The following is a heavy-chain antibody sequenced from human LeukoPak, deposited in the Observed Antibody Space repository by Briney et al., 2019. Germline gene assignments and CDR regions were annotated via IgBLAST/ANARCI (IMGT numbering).Heavy chain of an antibody. V-gene: IGHV1-24*01. J-gene: IGHJ4*02. CDR3: ATFEGYYYGSGSYYTPGY. D-gene: IGHD3-10*01. CDR2: FDPEDGET. Sequence: ASVKVSCKVSGYTLTELSMHWVRQAPGKGLEWTGGFDPEDGETIYAQKFQGRVTMTEDTSTDTAYMELSSLRSEDTAVYYCATFEGYYYGSGSYYTPGYWGQGTLVTVSS. CDR1: GYTLTELS.